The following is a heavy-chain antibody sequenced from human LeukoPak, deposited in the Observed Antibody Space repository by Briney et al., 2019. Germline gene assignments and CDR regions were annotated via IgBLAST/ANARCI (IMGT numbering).Heavy chain of an antibody. Sequence: PGRSLRLSCAASGFTFSSYAMHWVRQAPGKGLEGVAVISYDGSNKYYADSVKGRFTISRDNSKNTLYLQMNSLRAEDTAVYYCARVRRPGIAAAGAGFDYWGQGTLVTVSS. CDR2: ISYDGSNK. CDR1: GFTFSSYA. J-gene: IGHJ4*02. D-gene: IGHD6-13*01. V-gene: IGHV3-30-3*01. CDR3: ARVRRPGIAAAGAGFDY.